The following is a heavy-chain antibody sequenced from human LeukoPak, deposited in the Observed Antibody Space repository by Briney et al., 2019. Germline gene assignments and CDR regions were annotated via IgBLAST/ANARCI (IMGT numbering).Heavy chain of an antibody. D-gene: IGHD1-26*01. Sequence: GGSLKLSCAVSGFTVSNIYMSWVRQAPGKGLEWVSFIDSGGNSYYADSVKGRFTISRDSSRNTLYLQMSSLRVEDTAVYYCAGDTHTNNWYDYWGQGTLVTVSS. CDR1: GFTVSNIY. J-gene: IGHJ5*01. V-gene: IGHV3-53*01. CDR2: IDSGGNS. CDR3: AGDTHTNNWYDY.